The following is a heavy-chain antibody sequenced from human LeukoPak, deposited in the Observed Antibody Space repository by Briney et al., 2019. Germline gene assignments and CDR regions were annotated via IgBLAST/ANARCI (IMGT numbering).Heavy chain of an antibody. Sequence: SVKVSCKASGGTFSSYTISWVRQAPGQGLEWMGRIIPILGIVNYAQKFQGRATITADKSTSTAYMELSSLRSEDTAVYYCARDPIVVVKNQPYYFDYWGQGTLVTVSS. V-gene: IGHV1-69*04. CDR3: ARDPIVVVKNQPYYFDY. J-gene: IGHJ4*02. CDR1: GGTFSSYT. CDR2: IIPILGIV. D-gene: IGHD2-21*01.